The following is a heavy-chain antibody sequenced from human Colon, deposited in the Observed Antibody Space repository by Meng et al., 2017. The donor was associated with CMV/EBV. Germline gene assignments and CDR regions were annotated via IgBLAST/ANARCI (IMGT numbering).Heavy chain of an antibody. J-gene: IGHJ4*02. CDR1: GGSFSGYY. Sequence: QVQIPQWGDGLVKPSGTLSLTWAVYGGSFSGYYWSWIRQPPGKGLEWIGEINHSGSTNYNPSLKSRVTISVDTSKNQFSLKLSSVTAADTAVYYCASILFAAAAGGWGGYWGQGTLVTVSS. D-gene: IGHD6-13*01. V-gene: IGHV4-34*01. CDR2: INHSGST. CDR3: ASILFAAAAGGWGGY.